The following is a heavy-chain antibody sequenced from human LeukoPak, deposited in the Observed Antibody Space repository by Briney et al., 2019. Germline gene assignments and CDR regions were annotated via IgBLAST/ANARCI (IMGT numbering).Heavy chain of an antibody. D-gene: IGHD4-11*01. Sequence: QSGGSLRLSCAATGFTFNHHGMHWVRQAPGKGLEWVAVIWSDGTNRYYADSVKGRFTISRDDSGNKVYLQMNSLRPEDTGIYYCAKDAQRGFDYSNSLEYWGQGTPVTVSS. V-gene: IGHV3-33*06. CDR2: IWSDGTNR. CDR1: GFTFNHHG. J-gene: IGHJ4*02. CDR3: AKDAQRGFDYSNSLEY.